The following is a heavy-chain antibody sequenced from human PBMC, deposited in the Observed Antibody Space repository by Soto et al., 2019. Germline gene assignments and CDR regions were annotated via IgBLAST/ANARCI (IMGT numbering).Heavy chain of an antibody. Sequence: QVQLQESGPGLVKPSETLSLTCTVSGGSVSSGNYYWSWIRQPPGKGLEWIGYFYYTGSTNYNPPRKSRVHISIDASKNQFSLRLSSVTAADTAVYYCARSMHYSDGSNYSPFDYWGQGTLVTVSS. V-gene: IGHV4-61*01. CDR3: ARSMHYSDGSNYSPFDY. J-gene: IGHJ4*02. D-gene: IGHD3-22*01. CDR2: FYYTGST. CDR1: GGSVSSGNYY.